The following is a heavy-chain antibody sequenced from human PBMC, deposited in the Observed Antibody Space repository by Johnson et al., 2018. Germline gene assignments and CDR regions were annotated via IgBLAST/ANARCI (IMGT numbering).Heavy chain of an antibody. V-gene: IGHV3-30-3*01. CDR1: GFTLSNYA. Sequence: VQLVESGGGVVQPGRSLRLSCAASGFTLSNYAMHWVRQAQGKGLEWVAVISYDGSNQYYADSVKGRFTIYRDNSKNTLYLQMNTLRAEDTAVYYCARGPYGMDVWGQGTTVTVSS. CDR2: ISYDGSNQ. CDR3: ARGPYGMDV. J-gene: IGHJ6*02.